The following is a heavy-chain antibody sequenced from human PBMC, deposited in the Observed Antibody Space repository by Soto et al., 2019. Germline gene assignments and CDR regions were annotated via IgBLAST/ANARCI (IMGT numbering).Heavy chain of an antibody. CDR2: TYYRSKWYN. V-gene: IGHV6-1*01. D-gene: IGHD3-10*01. Sequence: SQILSLTCAISGDSVSSNSAAWNWIRQSPSRGLEWLGRTYYRSKWYNDYAVSVKSRITINPDTSKNQFSLQLNSVTPEDTAVYYCAREGWFGELLSFDYYGMDVWGQGTTVTVSS. J-gene: IGHJ6*02. CDR3: AREGWFGELLSFDYYGMDV. CDR1: GDSVSSNSAA.